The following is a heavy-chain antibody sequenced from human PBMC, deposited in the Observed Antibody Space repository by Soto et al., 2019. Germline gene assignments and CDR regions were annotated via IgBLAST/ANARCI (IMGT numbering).Heavy chain of an antibody. CDR2: IHYSGST. V-gene: IGHV4-59*01. CDR3: ARDQVGGTTGFDY. J-gene: IGHJ4*02. CDR1: GGSISNYY. Sequence: SETLSLTCTVPGGSISNYYWSWIRQPPGKGLEWIGYIHYSGSTKYNPSLKSRVTISVDTSKNQFSLKLSSVTAADTAVYYCARDQVGGTTGFDYWGQGTLVTVSS. D-gene: IGHD1-1*01.